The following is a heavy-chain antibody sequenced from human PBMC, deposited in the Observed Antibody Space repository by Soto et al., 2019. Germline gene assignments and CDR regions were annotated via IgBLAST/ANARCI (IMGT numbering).Heavy chain of an antibody. D-gene: IGHD6-19*01. CDR3: AKDRGAVANTVDY. CDR1: GFTFSSYE. CDR2: ISYDGSNK. Sequence: VQLVESGGGLVQPGGSLRLSCAASGFTFSSYEMNWVRQAPGKGLEWVAVISYDGSNKYYADFVKGRFTISRDNSKNTLYLQMNSLRGEDTAVYYCAKDRGAVANTVDYWGQGTLVTVSS. J-gene: IGHJ4*02. V-gene: IGHV3-30*18.